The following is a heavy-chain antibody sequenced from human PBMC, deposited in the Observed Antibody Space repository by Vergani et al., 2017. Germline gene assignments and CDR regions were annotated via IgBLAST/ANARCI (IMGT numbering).Heavy chain of an antibody. Sequence: QVQLQESGPGLVKPSQTLSLTCTVSGGSISSGGYYWSWIRQHPGKGLEWIGYIYYSGSTYYNPSLKSRVTISVDTSKNQFSLKLRSVTAADTAVYYCAREYATGTTSNAFDIWGQGTMVTVSS. CDR1: GGSISSGGYY. D-gene: IGHD1-1*01. V-gene: IGHV4-31*03. CDR2: IYYSGST. J-gene: IGHJ3*02. CDR3: AREYATGTTSNAFDI.